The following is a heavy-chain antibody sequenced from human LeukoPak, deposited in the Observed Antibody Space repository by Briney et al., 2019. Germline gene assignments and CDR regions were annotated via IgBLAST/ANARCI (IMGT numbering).Heavy chain of an antibody. CDR3: ARVRSMIVVVYPGNLDY. V-gene: IGHV3-30*10. CDR1: GFTFSSYA. J-gene: IGHJ4*02. CDR2: ISYDGSNK. Sequence: GGSLRLSCAASGFTFSSYAMHWVRQAPGKGLEWVAVISYDGSNKYYTDSVKGRFTISRDNSKNTLYLQMNSLRAEDTAVYYCARVRSMIVVVYPGNLDYWGQGTLVTVSS. D-gene: IGHD3-22*01.